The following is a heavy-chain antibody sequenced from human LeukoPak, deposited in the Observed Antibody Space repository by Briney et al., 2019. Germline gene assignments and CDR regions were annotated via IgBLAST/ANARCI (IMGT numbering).Heavy chain of an antibody. Sequence: SETLSLTCAVYGGSFSDYYWTWIRQPPGKGLEWIGEINHSGSTNYNPSLKSRVTISVDTSKNQFSLKLSSVTAADTAVYYCARAGYGDSDFDYWGQGTLVTVSS. D-gene: IGHD4-17*01. J-gene: IGHJ4*02. V-gene: IGHV4-34*01. CDR2: INHSGST. CDR1: GGSFSDYY. CDR3: ARAGYGDSDFDY.